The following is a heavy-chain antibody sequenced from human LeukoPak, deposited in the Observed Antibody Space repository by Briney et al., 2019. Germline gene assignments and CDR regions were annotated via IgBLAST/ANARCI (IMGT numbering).Heavy chain of an antibody. CDR2: IYTSGST. CDR3: ARGRGIAALWWFDP. V-gene: IGHV4-4*07. J-gene: IGHJ5*02. CDR1: GGSISSYY. Sequence: PSETLSLTCTVSGGSISSYYWSWIRQPAGKGLEWIGRIYTSGSTNYNPSLKSRVTMTVDTSKNQFSLKLSSVTAADTAVYYCARGRGIAALWWFDPWGQGTLVTVSS. D-gene: IGHD6-13*01.